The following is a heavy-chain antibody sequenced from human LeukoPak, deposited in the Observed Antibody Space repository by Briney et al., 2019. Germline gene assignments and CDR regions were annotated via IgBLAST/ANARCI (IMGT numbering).Heavy chain of an antibody. V-gene: IGHV3-7*03. CDR1: GFTFSNYW. CDR3: ASTNSFDF. Sequence: GGSLRLSCAASGFTFSNYWVNWVRQAPGKGLEWVANIKQDGSEKNYVDSVKGRFTITRDNAKNSLYLQLNSLRAEDTAVYYCASTNSFDFWGQGTLVTVSS. CDR2: IKQDGSEK. J-gene: IGHJ4*02. D-gene: IGHD2-8*01.